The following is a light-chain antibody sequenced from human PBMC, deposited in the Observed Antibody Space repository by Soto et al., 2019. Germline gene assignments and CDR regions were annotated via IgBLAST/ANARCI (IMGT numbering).Light chain of an antibody. V-gene: IGKV1-5*01. CDR2: DAS. Sequence: DIQMTQSPSTLSASVGDRVTITCRASQNIGSWLAWYQQEPGKAPKXLIYDASSLKSGVPSRFSGSGSGTEFTLTISSLQPDDFATYYCQQYNSYWTFGQGTKVDI. CDR3: QQYNSYWT. J-gene: IGKJ1*01. CDR1: QNIGSW.